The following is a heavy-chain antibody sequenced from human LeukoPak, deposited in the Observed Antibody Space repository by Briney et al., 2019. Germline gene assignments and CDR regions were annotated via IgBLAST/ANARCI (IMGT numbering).Heavy chain of an antibody. Sequence: SETLSLTCTVSGGSISSYYWSWIRQPPGKGLEWIGYIYYSGSTNYNPSLKSRVTISVDTSKNQFSLKLSSVTAADTAVYYCAGYHYDILTGYCLDYWGQGTLVTVSS. V-gene: IGHV4-59*01. CDR3: AGYHYDILTGYCLDY. CDR1: GGSISSYY. J-gene: IGHJ4*02. D-gene: IGHD3-9*01. CDR2: IYYSGST.